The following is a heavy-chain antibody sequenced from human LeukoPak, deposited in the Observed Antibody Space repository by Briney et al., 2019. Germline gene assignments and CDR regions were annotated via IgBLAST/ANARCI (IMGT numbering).Heavy chain of an antibody. V-gene: IGHV3-23*01. D-gene: IGHD2-2*02. CDR1: GFMFSNYA. CDR2: ISGNGVIT. CDR3: AKPDCSYSDCYRPTY. Sequence: PGGSLRLSCAASGFMFSNYAMSWVRQAPGKGLGWVSDISGNGVITYYADSVKGRFTISRDNSKSTLYLQMNSLRAEDTAVYYCAKPDCSYSDCYRPTYWGQGTLFTVSS. J-gene: IGHJ4*02.